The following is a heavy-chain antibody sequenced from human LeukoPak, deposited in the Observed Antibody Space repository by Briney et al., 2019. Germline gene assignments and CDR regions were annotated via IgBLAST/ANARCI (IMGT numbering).Heavy chain of an antibody. V-gene: IGHV4-4*09. J-gene: IGHJ5*02. CDR1: GASISSYY. D-gene: IGHD6-19*01. CDR2: IFASGST. CDR3: ARQGFSVAGKRSWFDP. Sequence: SETLSLTCTVSGASISSYYWSWIRQPPGKGLEWIGHIFASGSTNYNPSLKSRVTISVDTCKNHLSLKLISVTAADTAVYYCARQGFSVAGKRSWFDPWGQGTLVTVSS.